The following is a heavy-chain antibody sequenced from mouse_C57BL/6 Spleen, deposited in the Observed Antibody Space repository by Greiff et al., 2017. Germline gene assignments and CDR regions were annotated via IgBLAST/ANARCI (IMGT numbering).Heavy chain of an antibody. CDR1: GYTFTSYW. J-gene: IGHJ3*01. CDR2: IDPSDSYT. Sequence: QVQLQQPGAELVKPGASVKLSCKASGYTFTSYWMQWVKQRPGQGLEWIGEIDPSDSYTNYNQKFKGKATLTVDTSSSTAYMQLSSLTSEDAAVYSGARGGAYRNCRFAYWGQGTLVTVSA. V-gene: IGHV1-50*01. D-gene: IGHD2-5*01. CDR3: ARGGAYRNCRFAY.